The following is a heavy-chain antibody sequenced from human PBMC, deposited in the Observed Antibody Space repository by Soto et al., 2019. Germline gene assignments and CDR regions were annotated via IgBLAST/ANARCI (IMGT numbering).Heavy chain of an antibody. J-gene: IGHJ6*02. V-gene: IGHV1-69*01. CDR3: ATPGGHSGYAREPGDYYYGMDV. CDR1: GGTFSSYA. CDR2: IIPIFGTA. Sequence: QVQLVQSGAEVKKPGSSVKVSCKASGGTFSSYAISWVRQAPGQGLEWMGGIIPIFGTANYAQKFQGRVTITADESTSTAYMELSSLRSEDTAVYYCATPGGHSGYAREPGDYYYGMDVWGQGTTVTVSS. D-gene: IGHD5-12*01.